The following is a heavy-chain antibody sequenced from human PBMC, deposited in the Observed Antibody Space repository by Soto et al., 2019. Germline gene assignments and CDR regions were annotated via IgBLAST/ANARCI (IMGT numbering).Heavy chain of an antibody. V-gene: IGHV4-31*03. CDR3: ARSGAIVPATLNGFDP. CDR1: GGSISSGGYY. J-gene: IGHJ5*01. Sequence: SETLSLTCSVSGGSISSGGYYWSWFRQRPGKGLDWIGCIFYSGSTYFNPSLKRRVTISVDKSKNQFALTMNSVTAEDTAVYFCARSGAIVPATLNGFDPWGQGILVTVSS. D-gene: IGHD2-2*01. CDR2: IFYSGST.